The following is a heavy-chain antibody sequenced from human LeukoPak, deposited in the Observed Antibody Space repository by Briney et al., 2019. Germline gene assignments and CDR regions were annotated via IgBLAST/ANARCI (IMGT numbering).Heavy chain of an antibody. J-gene: IGHJ5*02. CDR2: IYYSGST. D-gene: IGHD3-3*01. CDR1: GGSISSSNYY. CDR3: ARDHLANLASRLFDP. Sequence: SETLSLTCTVSGGSISSSNYYWGWIRQPPGKGLEWIGSIYYSGSTYYSPSLKSRVTISVDTSKNQFSLKLNSVTAADTAVYYCARDHLANLASRLFDPWGQGSLVTVSS. V-gene: IGHV4-39*07.